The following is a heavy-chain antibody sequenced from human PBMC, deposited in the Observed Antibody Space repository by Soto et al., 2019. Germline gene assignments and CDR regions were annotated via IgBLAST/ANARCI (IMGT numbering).Heavy chain of an antibody. J-gene: IGHJ4*02. CDR3: ARVIGGGPFVY. V-gene: IGHV4-59*12. CDR1: GASISSYY. Sequence: PSETLSLTCTVSGASISSYYWSWIRQPPGKGLEWIGYIYYSGSTNYNPSLESRVTISVDTSKNQFSLKLSSVTPADTAVYYCARVIGGGPFVYWGQGTLVTVS. CDR2: IYYSGST. D-gene: IGHD3-16*02.